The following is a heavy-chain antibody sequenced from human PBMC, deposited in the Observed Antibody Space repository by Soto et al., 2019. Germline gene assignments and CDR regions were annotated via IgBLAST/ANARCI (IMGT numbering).Heavy chain of an antibody. CDR1: GESISTYY. CDR3: ARVLLERRHYFGMDV. Sequence: QVQLRESGPGLVKASETLSLTCIVSGESISTYYWSWIRQRAGKGLEWIGRMYGSGSTNYSPFLKSRVTMSLDTSKNQFSLKLNSVTAADTAVYYCARVLLERRHYFGMDVWGQGTTVIVSS. V-gene: IGHV4-4*07. J-gene: IGHJ6*02. CDR2: MYGSGST. D-gene: IGHD1-1*01.